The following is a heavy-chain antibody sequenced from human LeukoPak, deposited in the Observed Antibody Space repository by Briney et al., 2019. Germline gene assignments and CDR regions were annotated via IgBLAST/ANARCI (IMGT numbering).Heavy chain of an antibody. D-gene: IGHD6-13*01. CDR1: GFTSSSYA. J-gene: IGHJ6*03. CDR3: AREGGGAAAGTHYYYYMDV. V-gene: IGHV3-30*04. CDR2: ISYDGSNK. Sequence: PGGSLRLSCAASGFTSSSYAMHWVRQAPGKGLEWVAVISYDGSNKYYADSVKGRFTISRDNSKNTLYLQMNSLRAEDTAVYYCAREGGGAAAGTHYYYYMDVWGKGTTVTVSS.